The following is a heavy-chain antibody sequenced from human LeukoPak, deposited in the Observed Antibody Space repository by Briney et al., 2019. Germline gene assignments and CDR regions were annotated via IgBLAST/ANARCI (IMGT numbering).Heavy chain of an antibody. V-gene: IGHV3-30*02. Sequence: GGSLRLSCAASGFTFSSYGMHWVRQAPGKGLEWVAFIRYDGSNKYYADSVKGRFTISRDNSKNTLYLQMNSLRAEDTAVYYCAKEGYSNYHYYYMDVWGKGTTVTVSS. CDR1: GFTFSSYG. J-gene: IGHJ6*03. CDR2: IRYDGSNK. CDR3: AKEGYSNYHYYYMDV. D-gene: IGHD4-11*01.